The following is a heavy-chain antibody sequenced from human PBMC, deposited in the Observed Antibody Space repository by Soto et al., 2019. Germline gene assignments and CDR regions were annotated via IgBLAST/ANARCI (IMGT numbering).Heavy chain of an antibody. V-gene: IGHV4-30-2*01. CDR2: IYQSGDP. CDR3: AREVNGIQAYDS. J-gene: IGHJ4*02. Sequence: PSETLSLTCAVSGGSISSGGYSWSWIRQPPGKGLEWIGYIYQSGDPNYNPSLESRVFMSLDKSKKYLSLNLYSVTAADTAVYYCAREVNGIQAYDSWGQGILVTVSS. CDR1: GGSISSGGYS. D-gene: IGHD1-20*01.